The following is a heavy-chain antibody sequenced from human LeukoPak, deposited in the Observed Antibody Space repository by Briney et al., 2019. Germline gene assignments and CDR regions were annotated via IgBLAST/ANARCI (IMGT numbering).Heavy chain of an antibody. CDR3: AREQWLKLAFDI. CDR2: ISSSSSYI. J-gene: IGHJ3*02. Sequence: GGSLRLSCAASGFTFSSYSMNWVRQAPGKGLEWVSSISSSSSYIYYADSVKGRFTISRDNSKNTLYLQMNSLRAEDTAVYYCAREQWLKLAFDIWGQGTMVTVSS. V-gene: IGHV3-21*01. CDR1: GFTFSSYS. D-gene: IGHD6-19*01.